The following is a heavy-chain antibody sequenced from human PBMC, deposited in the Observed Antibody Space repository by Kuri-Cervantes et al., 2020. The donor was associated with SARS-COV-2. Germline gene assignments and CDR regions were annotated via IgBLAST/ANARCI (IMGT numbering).Heavy chain of an antibody. CDR1: GVSFSGYY. J-gene: IGHJ4*02. CDR2: INHSGST. Sequence: SETLCLTCAVYGVSFSGYYWRWIRQPPGKGLEWIGEINHSGSTNYNPSLKSRVTISVDTSKKQFFLKLNSVTATDTAVYYCARQGAMVRAVIRTGFDYWGRGTLVNGAS. V-gene: IGHV4-34*01. CDR3: ARQGAMVRAVIRTGFDY. D-gene: IGHD3-10*01.